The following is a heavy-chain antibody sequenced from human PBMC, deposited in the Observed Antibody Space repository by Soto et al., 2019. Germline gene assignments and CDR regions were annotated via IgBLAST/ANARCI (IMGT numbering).Heavy chain of an antibody. D-gene: IGHD2-15*01. Sequence: PWGSLRLSCVASGFSFSDYSMTWMRQAPGGGLDFVAFISNTAITDYYADSVKGRFTISRDNAKNSLYLQMNSLRAEDTAVYYCARGLHYYYYMDVWGKGTTVTVSS. CDR3: ARGLHYYYYMDV. J-gene: IGHJ6*03. CDR1: GFSFSDYS. V-gene: IGHV3-11*04. CDR2: ISNTAITD.